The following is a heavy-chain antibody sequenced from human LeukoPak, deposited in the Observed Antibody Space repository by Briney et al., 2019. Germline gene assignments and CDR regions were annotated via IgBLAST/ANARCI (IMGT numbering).Heavy chain of an antibody. CDR3: VRHCSSSSCYDY. CDR2: INNDGSST. Sequence: PGGSLRLSCAASGFTFSSYWMHWVRQAPGKGLVWVSRINNDGSSTSYADSVKGRLTISRDNAMNTLYLQMNSLRAEDTAVYYCVRHCSSSSCYDYWGQGTLVTVSS. CDR1: GFTFSSYW. D-gene: IGHD2-15*01. J-gene: IGHJ4*02. V-gene: IGHV3-74*01.